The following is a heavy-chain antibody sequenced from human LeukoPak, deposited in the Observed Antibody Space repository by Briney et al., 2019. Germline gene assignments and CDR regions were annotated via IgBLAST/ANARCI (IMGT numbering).Heavy chain of an antibody. CDR3: AKDSEAYGSGSYSSTLDY. J-gene: IGHJ4*02. D-gene: IGHD3-10*01. Sequence: GGSLRLSCAASGLTFSSYGMHWVRQAPGKGLEWVAFIRYDGSNKYYADSVKGRFTISRDNSKNTLYLQMNSLRAEDTAVYYCAKDSEAYGSGSYSSTLDYWGQGTLVTVSS. V-gene: IGHV3-30*02. CDR1: GLTFSSYG. CDR2: IRYDGSNK.